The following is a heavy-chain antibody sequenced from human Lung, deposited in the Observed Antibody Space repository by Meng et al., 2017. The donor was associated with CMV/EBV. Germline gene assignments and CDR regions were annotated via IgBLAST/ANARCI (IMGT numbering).Heavy chain of an antibody. CDR1: GYTFTGYY. Sequence: QVQLVQSGAEVKKPGASVKVSCKASGYTFTGYYMHWVRQAPGQGLEWMGWINPNSGGTNYAQKFQGRVTMTRDTSISTAYMELSRLRSDDTAVYYCARGRDVLRFLEWLLPDYWGQGTLGTVSS. J-gene: IGHJ4*02. V-gene: IGHV1-2*02. CDR3: ARGRDVLRFLEWLLPDY. D-gene: IGHD3-3*01. CDR2: INPNSGGT.